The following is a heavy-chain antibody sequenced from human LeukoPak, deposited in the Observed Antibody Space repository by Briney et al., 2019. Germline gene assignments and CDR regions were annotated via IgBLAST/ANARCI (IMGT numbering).Heavy chain of an antibody. V-gene: IGHV1-69*13. J-gene: IGHJ4*02. CDR2: IIPIVGTA. Sequence: SVKVSCKASGGTFSSYVISWVRQAPGQGLEWMGWIIPIVGTANYAQKFQGRVTITADESTSTAYMELSSLRSEDTAVYYCEAYCSSTSCSDYWGQGTLVTVSS. D-gene: IGHD2-2*01. CDR1: GGTFSSYV. CDR3: EAYCSSTSCSDY.